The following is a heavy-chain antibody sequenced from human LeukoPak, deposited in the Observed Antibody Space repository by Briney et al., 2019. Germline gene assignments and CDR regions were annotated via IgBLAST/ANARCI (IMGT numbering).Heavy chain of an antibody. CDR1: EFTFSSYG. V-gene: IGHV3-30*02. Sequence: GGSLKPSCPPPEFTFSSYGMNWVGQAPAKGLKGVAFIRYDGSNKYYADSVKGRFTISRDNSKNTLYLQMNSLRAEDTAVYYCAKDSGDSGWSSWGQGTLVTVSS. CDR2: IRYDGSNK. J-gene: IGHJ5*02. D-gene: IGHD6-19*01. CDR3: AKDSGDSGWSS.